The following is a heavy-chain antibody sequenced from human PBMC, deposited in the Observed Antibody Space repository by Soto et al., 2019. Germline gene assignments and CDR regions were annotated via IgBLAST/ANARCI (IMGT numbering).Heavy chain of an antibody. J-gene: IGHJ4*02. D-gene: IGHD1-1*01. CDR1: GFTFRAYW. CDR2: IDQDGSGK. CDR3: ERRREGTGRTLDY. V-gene: IGHV3-7*05. Sequence: EVHLVESGGGLVQRGGSLRLSCAASGFTFRAYWMSWVRQAPGKGLEWVANIDQDGSGKYYVDSVRGRFTISRDNAHNSLYLQTNRLRDEDTAVYFCERRREGTGRTLDYWGQGTLVTVSS.